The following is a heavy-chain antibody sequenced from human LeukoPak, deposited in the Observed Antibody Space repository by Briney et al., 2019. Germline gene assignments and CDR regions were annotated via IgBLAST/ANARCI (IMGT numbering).Heavy chain of an antibody. Sequence: GASVKVSCKASGYTFTSYGISWVRQAPGQGLEWMGWISAYNGNTNYAQKLQGRVTMTTDTSTSTAYMELRSLRSDDTAVYYCARSMDNTIFGVVILSGIFDYWGQGTLVTVSS. CDR3: ARSMDNTIFGVVILSGIFDY. J-gene: IGHJ4*02. D-gene: IGHD3-3*01. CDR2: ISAYNGNT. V-gene: IGHV1-18*01. CDR1: GYTFTSYG.